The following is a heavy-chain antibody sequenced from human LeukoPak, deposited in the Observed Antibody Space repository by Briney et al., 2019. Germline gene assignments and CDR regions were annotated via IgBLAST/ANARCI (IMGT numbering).Heavy chain of an antibody. CDR2: ISSNGDNT. Sequence: PGGSLRLSCSVSGFTFSTYVMNWVRQAPGKGLEYVSAISSNGDNTYYADSVKGRFTISRDNSKNTLYLQMSSLRADDTAVYYCVRWAGYWGQGTLVTVSS. D-gene: IGHD5-24*01. CDR3: VRWAGY. CDR1: GFTFSTYV. V-gene: IGHV3-64D*06. J-gene: IGHJ4*02.